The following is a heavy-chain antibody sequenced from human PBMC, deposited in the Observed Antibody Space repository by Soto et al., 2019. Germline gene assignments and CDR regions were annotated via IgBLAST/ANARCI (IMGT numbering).Heavy chain of an antibody. Sequence: QVQLVQSGAEVKKPGSSVKVSCKASGGTFSSYAISWVRQAPGQGLEWMGGIIPIFGTANYAQKFQGRVTITADESTSTAYMELSSLRSEDTAMYYCARLLLSSSQPMVAFDIWGQGTMVTVSS. CDR1: GGTFSSYA. V-gene: IGHV1-69*12. CDR2: IIPIFGTA. J-gene: IGHJ3*02. CDR3: ARLLLSSSQPMVAFDI. D-gene: IGHD2-8*01.